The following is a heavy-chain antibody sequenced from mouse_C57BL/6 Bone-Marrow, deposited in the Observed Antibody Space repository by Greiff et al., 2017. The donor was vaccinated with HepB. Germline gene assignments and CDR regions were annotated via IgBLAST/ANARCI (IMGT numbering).Heavy chain of an antibody. CDR3: AKLGYFDY. J-gene: IGHJ2*01. V-gene: IGHV1-7*01. CDR1: GYPFTSYW. CDR2: INPSSGYT. Sequence: VQLQRPGAKLAKPGASVKLSCKASGYPFTSYWRNWVKRRPGRGREWIENINPSSGYTKYNQKFKDKATLTADKSSSTAYMQLSSLTYEDSAVYYCAKLGYFDYWGQGTTLTVSS.